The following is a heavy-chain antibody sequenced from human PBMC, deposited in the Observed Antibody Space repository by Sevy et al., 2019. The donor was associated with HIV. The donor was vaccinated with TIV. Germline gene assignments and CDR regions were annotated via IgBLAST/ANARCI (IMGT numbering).Heavy chain of an antibody. J-gene: IGHJ4*02. CDR1: GFTFNVYG. D-gene: IGHD1-1*01. Sequence: GGSLRLSCTASGFTFNVYGMYWVRQAPGKGLEWVASISFDGSNKDYADSVKGRFTISRDDSKNTLYVRMNSLRPEDTALYFCAKDTAVTTPWGFQEFWGQGTLVTVSS. CDR3: AKDTAVTTPWGFQEF. V-gene: IGHV3-30*18. CDR2: ISFDGSNK.